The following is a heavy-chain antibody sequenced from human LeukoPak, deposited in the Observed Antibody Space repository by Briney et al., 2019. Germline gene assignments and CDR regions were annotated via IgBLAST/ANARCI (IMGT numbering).Heavy chain of an antibody. CDR1: GASISSYY. Sequence: SETLSLTCTVSGASISSYYWSWIRQPPGKGLEWIGYIYYSGSTNYNPSLKSRVTISVDTSKNQFSLKLSSVTAADTAVYYCARDHRNPVFGAFDIWGQGTMVTVSS. D-gene: IGHD3-10*01. J-gene: IGHJ3*02. V-gene: IGHV4-59*01. CDR3: ARDHRNPVFGAFDI. CDR2: IYYSGST.